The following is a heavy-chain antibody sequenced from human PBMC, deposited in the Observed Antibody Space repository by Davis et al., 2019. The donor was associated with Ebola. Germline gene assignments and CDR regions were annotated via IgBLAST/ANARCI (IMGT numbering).Heavy chain of an antibody. J-gene: IGHJ3*02. Sequence: PGGSLRLSCAASGFTFSSYGMHWVRQAPGKGLEWVAVIWYDGSNKYYADSVKGRFTISRDNSKNTLYLQMNSLRAEDTAVYYCARGKLPAHAFDIWGQGTMVTVSS. CDR1: GFTFSSYG. CDR3: ARGKLPAHAFDI. V-gene: IGHV3-33*01. D-gene: IGHD2-2*01. CDR2: IWYDGSNK.